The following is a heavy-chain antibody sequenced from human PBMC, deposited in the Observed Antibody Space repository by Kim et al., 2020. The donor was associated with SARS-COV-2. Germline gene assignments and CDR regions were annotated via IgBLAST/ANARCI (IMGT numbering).Heavy chain of an antibody. CDR3: ASWQLSTTTVFDY. D-gene: IGHD1-1*01. CDR1: GYSFSSYA. J-gene: IGHJ4*02. CDR2: ISLNNGNK. Sequence: ASVKVSCKASGYSFSSYAFSWVRQAPGQGLEWMGWISLNNGNKKYAQKFQGRVTMTGDTATSTAYLELTSLRPDDTAGYYCASWQLSTTTVFDYWGPGT. V-gene: IGHV1-18*01.